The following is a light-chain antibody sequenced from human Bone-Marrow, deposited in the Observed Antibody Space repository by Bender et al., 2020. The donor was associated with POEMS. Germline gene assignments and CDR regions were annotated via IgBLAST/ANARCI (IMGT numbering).Light chain of an antibody. J-gene: IGLJ3*02. CDR3: SVWDDSLSGWV. Sequence: QSVVTQPPSLSEAPRQRFTISCSGLSSHIGHHGVNWYQQLPGEAPKLLIYYDDLLTPGVSDRFSDSKSGTSASLAISVLQSEDEALYYCSVWDDSLSGWVFGGGNKLTVL. V-gene: IGLV1-36*01. CDR1: SSHIGHHG. CDR2: YDD.